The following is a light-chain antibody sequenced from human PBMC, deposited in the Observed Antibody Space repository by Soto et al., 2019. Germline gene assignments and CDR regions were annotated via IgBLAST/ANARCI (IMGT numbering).Light chain of an antibody. V-gene: IGKV3-15*01. CDR1: QSVSSN. J-gene: IGKJ1*01. CDR2: GAS. Sequence: EIVLTQSPATLSLSPVERASLSCMASQSVSSNLAWYQQKPGQAPRLLIYGASTRATGIPARFSGSGSGTEFTLTISSLQSEDFAVYYCQQYNNWPQTFGQGTKVDIK. CDR3: QQYNNWPQT.